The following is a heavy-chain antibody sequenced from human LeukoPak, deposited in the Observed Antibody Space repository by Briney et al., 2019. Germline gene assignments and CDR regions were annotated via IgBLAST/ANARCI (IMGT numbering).Heavy chain of an antibody. D-gene: IGHD6-13*01. Sequence: SETLSLTCAVSGGSITSYYWSWIRQPPGKGLEWIGYTYYSGNPNYNPSLKSRVTISVDTSKSQFSLNLTSVTAADTAVYYCARHSSIVRGWFDPWGRGTLVTVSS. CDR1: GGSITSYY. V-gene: IGHV4-59*08. J-gene: IGHJ5*02. CDR3: ARHSSIVRGWFDP. CDR2: TYYSGNP.